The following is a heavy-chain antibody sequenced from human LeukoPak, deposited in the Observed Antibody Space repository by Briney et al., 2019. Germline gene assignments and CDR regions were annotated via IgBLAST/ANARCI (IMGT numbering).Heavy chain of an antibody. V-gene: IGHV4-4*07. D-gene: IGHD6-13*01. J-gene: IGHJ4*02. CDR2: IYTSGST. Sequence: SETLSLTCTVSGGSISSYYWSWIRQPPGKGLEWIGRIYTSGSTNYNPSLKSRVTMSVDTSKNQFSLKLSSVTAADTAGYYCARGRYLTTRGGAAAGFLDYWGEGSLVTVST. CDR3: ARGRYLTTRGGAAAGFLDY. CDR1: GGSISSYY.